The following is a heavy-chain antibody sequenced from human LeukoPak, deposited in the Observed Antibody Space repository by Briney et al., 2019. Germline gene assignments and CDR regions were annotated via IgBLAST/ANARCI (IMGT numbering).Heavy chain of an antibody. CDR2: ISYDGSNK. CDR3: ASPPPGYSSGSRPFDY. D-gene: IGHD6-19*01. J-gene: IGHJ4*02. CDR1: GFTFSSYA. V-gene: IGHV3-30-3*01. Sequence: GRSLRLSCAASGFTFSSYAMHWVRQAPGKGLEWVAVISYDGSNKYYADSVKGRFTISRDNSKNTLYLQMNSLRAEDTAVYYCASPPPGYSSGSRPFDYWGQGTLVTVSS.